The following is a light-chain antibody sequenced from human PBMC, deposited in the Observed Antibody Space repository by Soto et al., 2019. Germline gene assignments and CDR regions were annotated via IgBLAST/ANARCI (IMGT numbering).Light chain of an antibody. J-gene: IGLJ2*01. Sequence: QSALTQPPSASGSPGQSVTISCTGTSSDVGGYNYVSWYQQHPGKAPKLMISEVSKRPSGVPARFSGSKSGNTAALTVSGVQAEDEAEYYCISFAGNNKWVFGGGTKVTVL. V-gene: IGLV2-8*01. CDR1: SSDVGGYNY. CDR2: EVS. CDR3: ISFAGNNKWV.